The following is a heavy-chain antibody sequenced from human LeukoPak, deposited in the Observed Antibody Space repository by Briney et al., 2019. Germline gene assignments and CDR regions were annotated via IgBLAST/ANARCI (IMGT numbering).Heavy chain of an antibody. V-gene: IGHV1-69*05. CDR1: GGTFSNYA. CDR3: AKAYYYDSSGFFDY. D-gene: IGHD3-22*01. CDR2: IIPIFGSA. Sequence: SVKVSCKASGGTFSNYAINWARQAPGQGLEWMGGIIPIFGSANYAQKFQGRVTMTRNTSISTAYMELSSLRAEDTALYYCAKAYYYDSSGFFDYWGQGTLVTVSS. J-gene: IGHJ4*02.